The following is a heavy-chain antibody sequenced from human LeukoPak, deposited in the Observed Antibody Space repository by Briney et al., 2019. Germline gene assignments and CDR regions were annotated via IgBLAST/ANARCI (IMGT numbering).Heavy chain of an antibody. CDR3: ARPVAVSGGFDP. Sequence: ASVKVSCKASGYTFTSYDINWVRQATGQGLEWMGWMNPNSGNTGYAQKFQGRVTMTRNTSISTAYMELSSLRSEDTAVYYCARPVAVSGGFDPWGQGTLVTVSS. J-gene: IGHJ5*02. CDR1: GYTFTSYD. V-gene: IGHV1-8*01. CDR2: MNPNSGNT. D-gene: IGHD2-8*01.